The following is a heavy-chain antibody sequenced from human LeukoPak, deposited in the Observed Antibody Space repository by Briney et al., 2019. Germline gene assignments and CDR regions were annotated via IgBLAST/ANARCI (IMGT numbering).Heavy chain of an antibody. J-gene: IGHJ4*02. CDR1: GGSFSGYY. Sequence: NPSETLSLTCAVYGGSFSGYYWSWIRQLPGKGLEWIGEINHSGSTNYNPSLKSRVTISVDTSKNQFSLKLSSVTAADTAVYYCVQGAVATMDDYFDYWGQGTLVTVSS. CDR2: INHSGST. V-gene: IGHV4-34*01. CDR3: VQGAVATMDDYFDY. D-gene: IGHD5-12*01.